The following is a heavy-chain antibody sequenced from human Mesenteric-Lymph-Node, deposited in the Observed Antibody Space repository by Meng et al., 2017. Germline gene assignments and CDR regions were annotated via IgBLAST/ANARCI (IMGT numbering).Heavy chain of an antibody. J-gene: IGHJ3*02. V-gene: IGHV4-59*01. D-gene: IGHD3-9*01. CDR2: IYYSGST. CDR3: AREGYDILTGYYTDAFDI. CDR1: GGSISSYY. Sequence: ESLRISCTVSGGSISSYYWSWIRQPPGKGLEWIGYIYYSGSTNYNPSLKSRVTISVDTSKNQFSLKLSSVTAADTAVYYCAREGYDILTGYYTDAFDIWGQGTMVTVSS.